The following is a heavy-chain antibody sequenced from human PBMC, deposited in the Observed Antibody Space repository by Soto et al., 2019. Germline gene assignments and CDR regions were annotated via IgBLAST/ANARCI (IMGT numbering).Heavy chain of an antibody. CDR3: ARGRSYLSPPFDY. J-gene: IGHJ4*02. Sequence: GGSLRLSCAASGFTFSSYAMHWVRQAPGKGLEWVAVISYDGSNKYYADSVKGRFTISRDNSKNTLYLQMNSLRAEDTAVYYCARGRSYLSPPFDYWGQGTLVTVSS. CDR1: GFTFSSYA. D-gene: IGHD1-26*01. V-gene: IGHV3-30-3*01. CDR2: ISYDGSNK.